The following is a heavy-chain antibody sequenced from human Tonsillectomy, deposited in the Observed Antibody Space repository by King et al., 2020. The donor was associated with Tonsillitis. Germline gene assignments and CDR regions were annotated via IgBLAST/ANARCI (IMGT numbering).Heavy chain of an antibody. V-gene: IGHV1-69*04. Sequence: QLVQSGAEVKKPGSSVKVSCKASGGTFSSYAISWVRQAPGQGLGWMGRIIPILGLANYAQKFQGRVTITAAKSTSTAYMELVSLGSEDTAVYYCARVDGYYDFWSGYLKFDPWGQGTLVTVSS. J-gene: IGHJ5*02. CDR3: ARVDGYYDFWSGYLKFDP. CDR2: IIPILGLA. D-gene: IGHD3-3*01. CDR1: GGTFSSYA.